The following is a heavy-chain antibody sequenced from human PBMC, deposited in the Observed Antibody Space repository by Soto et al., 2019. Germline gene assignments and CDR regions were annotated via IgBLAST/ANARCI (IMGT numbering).Heavy chain of an antibody. D-gene: IGHD3-16*02. Sequence: ASVKVSCKASGYTFTSYYMHWVRQAPGQGLEWMGIINPSGGSTSYAQKFQGRVTMTRDTSTSTVYMELSSLRSEDTAVYYCARDRYRRTTAYYYYGMDVWGQGTTVTVSS. CDR3: ARDRYRRTTAYYYYGMDV. CDR1: GYTFTSYY. J-gene: IGHJ6*02. V-gene: IGHV1-46*01. CDR2: INPSGGST.